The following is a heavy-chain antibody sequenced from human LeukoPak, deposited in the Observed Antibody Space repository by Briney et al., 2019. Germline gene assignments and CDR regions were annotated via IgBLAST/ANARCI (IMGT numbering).Heavy chain of an antibody. CDR1: GGSISSSSYY. CDR3: ARHVDTATDYFDY. D-gene: IGHD5-18*01. Sequence: SETLSLTCTVSGGSISSSSYYWGWIRQPPGKGLEWIGSIYYSGSSYYNPSLKSRVTISVHTSKNQFSLKLSSVTAADAAVYYCARHVDTATDYFDYWGQGTLVTVSS. CDR2: IYYSGSS. J-gene: IGHJ4*02. V-gene: IGHV4-39*01.